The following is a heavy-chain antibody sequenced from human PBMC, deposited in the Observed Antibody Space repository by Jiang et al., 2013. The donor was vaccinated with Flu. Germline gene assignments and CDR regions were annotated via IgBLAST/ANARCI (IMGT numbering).Heavy chain of an antibody. CDR3: ASLGDYGSLYFDY. J-gene: IGHJ4*02. Sequence: QLVESGGGLIQPGGSLRLSCAASGFTVSSNYMSWVRQAPGKGLEWVSVIYSGGSTYYADSVKGRFTISRDNSKNTLYLQMNSLRAEDTAVYYCASLGDYGSLYFDYWGQGTLVTVSS. CDR2: IYSGGST. CDR1: GFTVSSNY. V-gene: IGHV3-53*01. D-gene: IGHD4-17*01.